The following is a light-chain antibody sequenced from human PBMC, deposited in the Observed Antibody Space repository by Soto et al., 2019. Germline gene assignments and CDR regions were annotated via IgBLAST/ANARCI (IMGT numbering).Light chain of an antibody. V-gene: IGKV4-1*01. CDR1: QSLLYTSNNKNY. J-gene: IGKJ1*01. CDR2: WAP. Sequence: DFVVTQSPKSLAVTLGGRATINCKSSQSLLYTSNNKNYLAWYQQKPGQPPKLLIYWAPTRASGVPDRFIGSGSGRDFTLTISSLQAEDVAVYYCQQYFSTRTFGQVSNV. CDR3: QQYFSTRT.